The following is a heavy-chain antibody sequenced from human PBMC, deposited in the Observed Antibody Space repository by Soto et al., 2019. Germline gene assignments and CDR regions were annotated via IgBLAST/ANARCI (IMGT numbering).Heavy chain of an antibody. CDR3: ARDPVVAAAYYSFDI. CDR1: GFTFSSYS. CDR2: ISSSSSYI. V-gene: IGHV3-21*04. D-gene: IGHD6-13*01. J-gene: IGHJ3*02. Sequence: GGSLRLSCAASGFTFSSYSMNWVRQAPGKGLEWVSSISSSSSYIYYADSVKGRFTISRDNAKNSLYLQMNSLRAEDTAVYYCARDPVVAAAYYSFDIWGQGTMVTVSS.